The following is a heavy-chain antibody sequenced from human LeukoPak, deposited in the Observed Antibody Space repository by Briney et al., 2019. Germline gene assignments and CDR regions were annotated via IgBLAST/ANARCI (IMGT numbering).Heavy chain of an antibody. Sequence: SQTLSLTCTVSGVSIRSGSYYWSWIRQPAGKGLEWIGRIYTSGSTNYNPSLKSRVTISVDTSKNQFSLKLSSVTAADTAVYYCARDPAYYYESGGSSFDYWGQGTLVTVSS. V-gene: IGHV4-61*02. CDR1: GVSIRSGSYY. J-gene: IGHJ4*02. CDR3: ARDPAYYYESGGSSFDY. D-gene: IGHD3-22*01. CDR2: IYTSGST.